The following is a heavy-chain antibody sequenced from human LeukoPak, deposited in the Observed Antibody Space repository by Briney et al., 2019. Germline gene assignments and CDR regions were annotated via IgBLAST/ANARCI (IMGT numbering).Heavy chain of an antibody. Sequence: NASETLSLTCAVYGGSFSGYYWSWIRQPPGKGVEWIGEINHSGSTNYNPSLKSRVTISVDTSKNQFSLKLSSVTAADTAVYYCARKTGYSSSWFVFRYFDYWGQGTLVTVSS. V-gene: IGHV4-34*01. CDR1: GGSFSGYY. J-gene: IGHJ4*02. CDR2: INHSGST. CDR3: ARKTGYSSSWFVFRYFDY. D-gene: IGHD6-13*01.